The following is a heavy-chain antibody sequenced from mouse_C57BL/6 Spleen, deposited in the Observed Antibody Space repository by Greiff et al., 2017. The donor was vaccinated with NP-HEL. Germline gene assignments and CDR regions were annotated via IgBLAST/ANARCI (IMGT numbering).Heavy chain of an antibody. CDR2: INFDGSST. CDR1: GFTFSDYY. V-gene: IGHV5-16*01. CDR3: ARFSLPYYAMDY. J-gene: IGHJ4*01. Sequence: EVKLMESEGGLVQPGSSMKLSCTASGFTFSDYYMAWVRQVPEKGLEWVANINFDGSSTYYLDSLKSRFIISRDNAKNILYLQMSSLKSEDTATYYCARFSLPYYAMDYWGQGTSVTVSS.